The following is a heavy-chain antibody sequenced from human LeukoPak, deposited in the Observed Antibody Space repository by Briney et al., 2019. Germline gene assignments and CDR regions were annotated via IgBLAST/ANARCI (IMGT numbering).Heavy chain of an antibody. CDR3: ARGEVTYYFDY. CDR1: GYSISSGYY. V-gene: IGHV4-38-2*02. D-gene: IGHD4-23*01. J-gene: IGHJ4*02. Sequence: SETLSLTCTVSGYSISSGYYWGWIRQPPGKGVEWIGSIYHSGSTYYNPSLKSRVTISVDTSKNQFSLKLSSVTAADTAVYYCARGEVTYYFDYWGQGTLVTVSS. CDR2: IYHSGST.